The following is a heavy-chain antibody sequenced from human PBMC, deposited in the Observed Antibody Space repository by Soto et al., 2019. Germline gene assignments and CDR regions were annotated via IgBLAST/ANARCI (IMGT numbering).Heavy chain of an antibody. Sequence: GSLRLSCAASGFTFSNHAMNWVRQAPGKGLEWLSAISGNANDIYYADSVKGRFTISRDSSTNTVFLQMNSLRAEDTALYYCAKKCSGSWSMGCFDSWGQGTMVTVSS. CDR2: ISGNANDI. V-gene: IGHV3-23*01. D-gene: IGHD3-10*02. CDR3: AKKCSGSWSMGCFDS. J-gene: IGHJ4*02. CDR1: GFTFSNHA.